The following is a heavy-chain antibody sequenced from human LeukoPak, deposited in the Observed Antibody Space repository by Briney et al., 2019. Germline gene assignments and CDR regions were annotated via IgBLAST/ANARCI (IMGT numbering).Heavy chain of an antibody. J-gene: IGHJ5*02. Sequence: PSETLSLACAVYGGSFSGYYWSWIRQPPGKGLEWIGEINHSGSTNYNPSLKSRVTISVDTSKNQFSLKLSSVTAADTAVYYCARGCSWFDPWGQGTLVTVSS. CDR1: GGSFSGYY. D-gene: IGHD2-21*01. V-gene: IGHV4-34*01. CDR3: ARGCSWFDP. CDR2: INHSGST.